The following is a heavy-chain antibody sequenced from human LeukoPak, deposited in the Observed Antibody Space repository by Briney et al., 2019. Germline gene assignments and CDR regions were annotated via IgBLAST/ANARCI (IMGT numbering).Heavy chain of an antibody. CDR1: GGSISSYY. CDR3: ARGSGVNWFDP. D-gene: IGHD3-10*01. Sequence: SETLSLTCTVSGGSISSYYWSWIRQPPGKGLEWIGYIYYSGSTNYNPSLKSRVTISVDTSQNQFSLQLTSVTAADTAVYYCARGSGVNWFDPWGQGTLVTVSS. J-gene: IGHJ5*02. CDR2: IYYSGST. V-gene: IGHV4-59*12.